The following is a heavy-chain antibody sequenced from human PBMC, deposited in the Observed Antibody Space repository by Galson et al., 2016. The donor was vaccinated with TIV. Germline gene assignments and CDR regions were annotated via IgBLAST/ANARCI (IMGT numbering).Heavy chain of an antibody. D-gene: IGHD4-17*01. V-gene: IGHV4-4*02. CDR2: MSHSGST. Sequence: SETLSLTCAVSSGSISSSNWWSWVRQPPGKGLEWIGEMSHSGSTNYNPSLKSRVTISVDKSKNQFSLELSSVIAADTAMYYCARRGPRYGKFDYWGQGTPVTVSS. J-gene: IGHJ4*02. CDR3: ARRGPRYGKFDY. CDR1: SGSISSSNW.